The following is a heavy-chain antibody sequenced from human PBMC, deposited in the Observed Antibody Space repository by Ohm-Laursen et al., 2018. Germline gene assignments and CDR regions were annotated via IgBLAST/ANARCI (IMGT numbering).Heavy chain of an antibody. D-gene: IGHD3-22*01. Sequence: SLRLSCAASGFTFSSYAMTWVRQAPGKGLEWASGISGGGGIIYSADSVKGRFTISRDNDEDTLYLQMNSLRDEDTAIYYCARHDSSDSPSHYYYYTMDVWGQGTTVTVSS. J-gene: IGHJ6*02. CDR2: ISGGGGII. CDR1: GFTFSSYA. V-gene: IGHV3-23*01. CDR3: ARHDSSDSPSHYYYYTMDV.